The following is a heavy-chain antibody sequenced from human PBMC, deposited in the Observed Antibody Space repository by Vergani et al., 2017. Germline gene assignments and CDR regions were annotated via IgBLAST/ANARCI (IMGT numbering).Heavy chain of an antibody. D-gene: IGHD2-15*01. CDR1: GYSFTSYW. CDR2: IYPADSDT. Sequence: EVQLVQSGAEVKKPGESLKISCKGSGYSFTSYWIGWVRQMPGKGLEWMRIIYPADSDTRYSPSFQGQVIISADKSISTAYLQWSSLKASDTAMYYCAKIRGYCNGGSCYFDYWGQGTLVTVSS. J-gene: IGHJ4*02. CDR3: AKIRGYCNGGSCYFDY. V-gene: IGHV5-51*01.